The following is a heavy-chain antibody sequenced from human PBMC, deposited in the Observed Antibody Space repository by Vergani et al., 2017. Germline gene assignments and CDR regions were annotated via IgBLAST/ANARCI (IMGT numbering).Heavy chain of an antibody. CDR1: GFTFSSYS. V-gene: IGHV3-21*01. D-gene: IGHD2-2*01. CDR2: IISSSSYI. CDR3: ARGPTYCSSTSCYGDAFDI. Sequence: EVQLVESGGGLVKPGGSLRLSCAASGFTFSSYSMNWVRQAPGKGLEWVSSIISSSSYIYYADSVKGRFTISRDNAKNSLYLQMNSLRAEDTAVYYCARGPTYCSSTSCYGDAFDIWGQGTMVTVSS. J-gene: IGHJ3*02.